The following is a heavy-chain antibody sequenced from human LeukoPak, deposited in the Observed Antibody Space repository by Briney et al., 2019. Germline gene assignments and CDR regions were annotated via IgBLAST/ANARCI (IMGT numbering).Heavy chain of an antibody. CDR3: AKEIWPTVTTPGWTYFDY. D-gene: IGHD4-17*01. V-gene: IGHV3-23*01. Sequence: PAGGSLRLSCAAPGFTFSNHGMNSVRQAPGKGLGWLSGVSPPVGGTNYADSGKGRFSIPRENSKHTLYLQMNSLRAEDTAVYYCAKEIWPTVTTPGWTYFDYWGQGALVTVSS. CDR2: VSPPVGGT. J-gene: IGHJ4*02. CDR1: GFTFSNHG.